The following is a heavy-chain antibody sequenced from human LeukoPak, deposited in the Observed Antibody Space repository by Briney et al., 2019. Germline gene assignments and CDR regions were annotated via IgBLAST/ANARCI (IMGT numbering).Heavy chain of an antibody. D-gene: IGHD1-26*01. CDR2: IYYSGST. CDR3: ARHDPSGGATLISRNRLVSLFDY. J-gene: IGHJ4*02. CDR1: GGSISSSSYY. Sequence: KPSETLSLTCTVSGGSISSSSYYWGWIRQPPGKGLEWIGSIYYSGSTYYNPSLKSRVTISVDTSKNQFSLKLSSVTAADTAVYYCARHDPSGGATLISRNRLVSLFDYWGQGTLVTVSS. V-gene: IGHV4-39*01.